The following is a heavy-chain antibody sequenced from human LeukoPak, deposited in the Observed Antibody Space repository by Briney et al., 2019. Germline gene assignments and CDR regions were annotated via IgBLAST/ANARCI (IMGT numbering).Heavy chain of an antibody. J-gene: IGHJ6*02. D-gene: IGHD4-17*01. Sequence: GGSLRLSCAASGFTFSNYAMSWVRQAPGKGLECVSTIRGSGGTTYYADSVKGRFTISRDNSKNTLSLQMHSLRAEDTAVYFCAKHQQIYGDSHMDVWGQGTTVTVSS. CDR3: AKHQQIYGDSHMDV. V-gene: IGHV3-23*01. CDR2: IRGSGGTT. CDR1: GFTFSNYA.